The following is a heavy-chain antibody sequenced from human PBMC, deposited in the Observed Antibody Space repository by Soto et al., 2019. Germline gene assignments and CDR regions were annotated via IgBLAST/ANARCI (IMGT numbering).Heavy chain of an antibody. Sequence: GGSLRLSSGASGFTFSSYAMSWVRQAPGKGLEWVSAISGSGGSTYYADSVKGRFTISSDNSKNTLYLQMNSLRAEDTAVYYCAKDRQDIVVVPGAIVGTSAFDIWGQGTMVTVSS. V-gene: IGHV3-23*01. CDR2: ISGSGGST. D-gene: IGHD2-2*02. J-gene: IGHJ3*02. CDR1: GFTFSSYA. CDR3: AKDRQDIVVVPGAIVGTSAFDI.